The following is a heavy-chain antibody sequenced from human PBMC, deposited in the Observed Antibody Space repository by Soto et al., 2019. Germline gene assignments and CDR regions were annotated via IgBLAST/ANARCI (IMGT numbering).Heavy chain of an antibody. V-gene: IGHV1-69*13. CDR2: IIPIFGTA. J-gene: IGHJ6*02. D-gene: IGHD3-22*01. Sequence: ASVKVSCKASGGTFSSYAISWVLQAPGQGLDWMGGIIPIFGTANYAQKPQGRVTITADESTSTAYMELSSLRSEDTAVYYCARLGRDSSGYYYYYGMDVWGQGTTVTVSS. CDR3: ARLGRDSSGYYYYYGMDV. CDR1: GGTFSSYA.